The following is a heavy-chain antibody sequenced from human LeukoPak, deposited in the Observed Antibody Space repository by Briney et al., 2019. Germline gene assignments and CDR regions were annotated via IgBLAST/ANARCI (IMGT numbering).Heavy chain of an antibody. D-gene: IGHD3-3*01. Sequence: SETLSLTCTVAGGSISSYYWSWIRQPPGKGLEWIGYIYYSGSTNYNPSLKGRVTISVDTSKNQFSLKLSSVTAADTAVYYCARGYLEWLLYLDYWGQGTLVTVSS. J-gene: IGHJ4*02. CDR1: GGSISSYY. V-gene: IGHV4-59*01. CDR2: IYYSGST. CDR3: ARGYLEWLLYLDY.